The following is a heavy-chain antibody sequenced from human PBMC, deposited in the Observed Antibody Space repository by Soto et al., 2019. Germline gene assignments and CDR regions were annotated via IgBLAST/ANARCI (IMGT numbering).Heavy chain of an antibody. V-gene: IGHV3-30*18. CDR1: GFTFSSYG. J-gene: IGHJ6*02. CDR2: ISYDGSNK. CDR3: AKDNSDRGFWSGYYEANTPSHGMDV. Sequence: GGSLRLSCAASGFTFSSYGMHWVRQAPGKGLEWVAVISYDGSNKYYADSVKGRFTISRDNSKNTLYLQMNSLRAEDTAVYYCAKDNSDRGFWSGYYEANTPSHGMDVWGQGTTVTVSS. D-gene: IGHD3-3*01.